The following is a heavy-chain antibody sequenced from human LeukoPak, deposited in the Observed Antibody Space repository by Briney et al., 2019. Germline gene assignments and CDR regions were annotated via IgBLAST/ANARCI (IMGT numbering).Heavy chain of an antibody. V-gene: IGHV2-70*11. CDR3: ARTVYISSWYDTDY. J-gene: IGHJ4*02. D-gene: IGHD6-13*01. Sequence: SGPTLVNPTQTLTLTRTFSGFSLSTSGMCVSWIRQPPGKALEWPARIDWDDDKYYSTSLKTRLTISKDTSKNQVVLTTTNMDPVDTATYSCARTVYISSWYDTDYWGQGTLVTVSS. CDR1: GFSLSTSGMC. CDR2: IDWDDDK.